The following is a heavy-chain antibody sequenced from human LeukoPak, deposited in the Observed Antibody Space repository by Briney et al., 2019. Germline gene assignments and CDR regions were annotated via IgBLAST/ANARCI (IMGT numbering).Heavy chain of an antibody. CDR2: VSHDGNTK. CDR3: ARAIVGTENFDY. Sequence: GGSLRLSCAASGFTFSTHAMHWVRQAPGKGLEWVAVVSHDGNTKYYTDSVKGRFTISRDNSKNTLYLQMNGLRADDTAVYYCARAIVGTENFDYWGQGTLVTVSS. V-gene: IGHV3-30*10. D-gene: IGHD5-12*01. J-gene: IGHJ4*02. CDR1: GFTFSTHA.